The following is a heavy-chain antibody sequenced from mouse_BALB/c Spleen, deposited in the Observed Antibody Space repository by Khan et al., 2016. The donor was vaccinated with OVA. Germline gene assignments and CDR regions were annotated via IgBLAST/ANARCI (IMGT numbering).Heavy chain of an antibody. D-gene: IGHD1-1*01. CDR1: GYTFSGYW. J-gene: IGHJ2*01. Sequence: QVQLQQSGAELMKPGASVKISCKATGYTFSGYWLEWIKQRPGHGLEWIGEILPGSGSRNYNEKFKGKATFTADISSKTTYMQRSSLTSEDSAVYYCARVNYGSRDYFDYWGQGTTLTVSS. V-gene: IGHV1-9*01. CDR2: ILPGSGSR. CDR3: ARVNYGSRDYFDY.